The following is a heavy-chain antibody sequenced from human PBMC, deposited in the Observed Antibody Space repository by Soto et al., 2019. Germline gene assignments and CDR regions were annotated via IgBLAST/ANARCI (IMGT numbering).Heavy chain of an antibody. CDR1: GGTFSSYA. CDR3: ARGRNSGAAAAHFDY. J-gene: IGHJ4*02. CDR2: IIPIFGTA. D-gene: IGHD6-13*01. Sequence: SVKVSCNASGGTFSSYAISWVRPAPGQGLEWMGGIIPIFGTANYAQKFQGRVTITADESTSTAYMELSSLRSEDTAVYYCARGRNSGAAAAHFDYWGQGTLVTVSS. V-gene: IGHV1-69*13.